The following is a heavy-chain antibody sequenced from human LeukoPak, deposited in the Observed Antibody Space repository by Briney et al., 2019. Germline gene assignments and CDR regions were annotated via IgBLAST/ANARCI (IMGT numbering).Heavy chain of an antibody. D-gene: IGHD6-13*01. J-gene: IGHJ4*02. CDR1: GFTFSSYA. Sequence: PGGSLRLSCAASGFTFSSYAMSWVRQAPGKGLEWVSAISGSGGSTYYADSVKGRFTISRDNSKNTLYLQMNSLRAEDTAVYYCAKAVRGYSSSWYDYWGQGTLVTVSS. V-gene: IGHV3-23*01. CDR2: ISGSGGST. CDR3: AKAVRGYSSSWYDY.